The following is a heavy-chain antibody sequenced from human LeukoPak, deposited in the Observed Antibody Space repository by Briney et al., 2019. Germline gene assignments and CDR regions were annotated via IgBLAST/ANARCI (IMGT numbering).Heavy chain of an antibody. V-gene: IGHV3-7*03. J-gene: IGHJ4*02. Sequence: GGSLRLSCAASGFTFSSYWMSWVRQAPGKGLEWVANIKQDGSEKYYVDSVKGRFTISRDNAKNSLYLQMNTLRAEDTAVYYCATHIAEATALHYWGQGTLVTVSS. CDR1: GFTFSSYW. CDR3: ATHIAEATALHY. CDR2: IKQDGSEK. D-gene: IGHD6-13*01.